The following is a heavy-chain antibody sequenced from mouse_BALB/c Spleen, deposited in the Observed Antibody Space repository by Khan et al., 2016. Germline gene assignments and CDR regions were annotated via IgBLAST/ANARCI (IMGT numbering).Heavy chain of an antibody. V-gene: IGHV1-87*01. D-gene: IGHD2-1*01. CDR3: ARGENGNWAWFAY. Sequence: QVQLQQSGAELARPGASVKLSCKASGYTFTSYWMQWVKQRPGQGLEWIGAIYPGDGDTRYTQKFKGQATLTADKSSSTAYMQLSSLASEDSAVYYCARGENGNWAWFAYWGQGTLVTVSA. CDR2: IYPGDGDT. J-gene: IGHJ3*01. CDR1: GYTFTSYW.